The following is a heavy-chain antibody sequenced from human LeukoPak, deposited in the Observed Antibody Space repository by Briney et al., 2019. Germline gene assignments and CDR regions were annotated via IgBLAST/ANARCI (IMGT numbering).Heavy chain of an antibody. Sequence: GASVKVSCKASGGTFSSYAISWVRQAPGQGLEWMGGIIPIFGTANYAQKFQGRVTITADESTSTAYMELSSLRSEDTAVYYCAKGLYSGSHSGLDYWGQGTLVTVSS. V-gene: IGHV1-69*01. CDR3: AKGLYSGSHSGLDY. D-gene: IGHD1-26*01. J-gene: IGHJ4*02. CDR1: GGTFSSYA. CDR2: IIPIFGTA.